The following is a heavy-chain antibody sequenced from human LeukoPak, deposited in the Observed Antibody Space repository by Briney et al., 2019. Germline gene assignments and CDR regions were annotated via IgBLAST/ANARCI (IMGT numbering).Heavy chain of an antibody. V-gene: IGHV3-30*03. J-gene: IGHJ6*02. CDR2: ISYDGSNK. Sequence: PGRSLRLSCAASGSTFSSYGMHWVRQAPGKGLEWVAVISYDGSNKYYADSVKGRFTISRDNSKNTLYLQMNSLRAEDTAVYYCARDDWSYDSSGYWYYGSYGMDVWGQGTTVTVSS. CDR1: GSTFSSYG. D-gene: IGHD3-22*01. CDR3: ARDDWSYDSSGYWYYGSYGMDV.